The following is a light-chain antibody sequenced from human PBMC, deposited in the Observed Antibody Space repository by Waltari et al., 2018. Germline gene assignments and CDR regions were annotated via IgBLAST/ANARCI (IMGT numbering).Light chain of an antibody. CDR1: SSNIGSYF. CDR2: RNN. J-gene: IGLJ3*02. V-gene: IGLV1-47*01. Sequence: QSVLTQPPSASWTPGQRVTISCSGSSSNIGSYFVYWYQQLPGTAPKLLIYRNNQRPSGVPDRFSGSTSGTSASLAISGLRSEDEADYYCVVWDDSLSGRVFGGGTKLTVL. CDR3: VVWDDSLSGRV.